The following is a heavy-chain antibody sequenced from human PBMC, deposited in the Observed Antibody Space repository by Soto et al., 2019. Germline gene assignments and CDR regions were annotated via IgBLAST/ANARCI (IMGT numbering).Heavy chain of an antibody. CDR3: ARVAPSFYYAMDV. Sequence: EVQLVESGGGLVQPGGSLRLSCAASGFTVSSNHMNWVRQAPGKGLEWVSLIYSGGTTYYADSVKDRITIFRDSSRNTLFLQMHSLRDEDTAVYYCARVAPSFYYAMDVWGQGTTVTVSS. CDR2: IYSGGTT. J-gene: IGHJ6*02. CDR1: GFTVSSNH. V-gene: IGHV3-66*01.